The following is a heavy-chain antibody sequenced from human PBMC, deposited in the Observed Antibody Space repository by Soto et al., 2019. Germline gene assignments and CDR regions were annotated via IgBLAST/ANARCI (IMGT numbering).Heavy chain of an antibody. V-gene: IGHV5-51*01. D-gene: IGHD3-16*01. Sequence: GEALKISSMVSGYIFTDYWIGWVRQMPWKGLEWMGIIYPGDSDTRYSPSFQGQVTISADKSISTAYLQWSSLKSSDTGIYYCARWDGWGTYAFIYWGQGTLVTVS. CDR1: GYIFTDYW. J-gene: IGHJ4*02. CDR2: IYPGDSDT. CDR3: ARWDGWGTYAFIY.